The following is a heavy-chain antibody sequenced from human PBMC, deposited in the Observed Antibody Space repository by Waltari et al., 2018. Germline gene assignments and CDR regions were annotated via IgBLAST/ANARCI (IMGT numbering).Heavy chain of an antibody. V-gene: IGHV4-31*03. CDR2: IYHSGST. CDR3: AREIDRGPGRWFDP. Sequence: QVQLQESGPGLVKPSQTLSLTCTVSGGSISSGGYYWSWIRQHPGKGLEWIGYIYHSGSTYYNPSLKSRVTISVDRSKNQFSLKLSSVTAADTAVYFCAREIDRGPGRWFDPWGQGTLVTVSS. J-gene: IGHJ5*02. CDR1: GGSISSGGYY. D-gene: IGHD1-26*01.